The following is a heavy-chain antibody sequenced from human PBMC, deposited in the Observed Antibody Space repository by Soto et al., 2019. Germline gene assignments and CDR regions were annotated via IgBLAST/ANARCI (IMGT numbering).Heavy chain of an antibody. Sequence: GGSLRLSCAASGFTFSTYSMNWVRQAPGKGLEWVSSISSSSNYIYYADSVKGRFTISRDNAKNSLYLQMNSLRAEDTAVYYCARALYYYDNSGYYYWGQGTLVTVSS. V-gene: IGHV3-21*01. D-gene: IGHD3-22*01. CDR3: ARALYYYDNSGYYY. CDR2: ISSSSNYI. J-gene: IGHJ4*02. CDR1: GFTFSTYS.